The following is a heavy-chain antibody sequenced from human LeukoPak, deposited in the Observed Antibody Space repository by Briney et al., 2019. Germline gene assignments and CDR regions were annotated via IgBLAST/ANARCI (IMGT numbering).Heavy chain of an antibody. D-gene: IGHD2-2*01. Sequence: GGSLRLSCAASGFTFSSYAMSWVRQAPGKGLEWVGRIKSKTDGGTTDYAAPVKGRFTISREDSKNTLFLQMNSLKTEDTAVYYCTTDIVVVPAAIGWGQGTLVTVSS. V-gene: IGHV3-15*01. CDR3: TTDIVVVPAAIG. CDR2: IKSKTDGGTT. CDR1: GFTFSSYA. J-gene: IGHJ4*02.